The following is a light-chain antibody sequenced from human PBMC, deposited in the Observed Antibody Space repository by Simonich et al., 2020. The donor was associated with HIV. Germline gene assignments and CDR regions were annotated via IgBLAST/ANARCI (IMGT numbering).Light chain of an antibody. CDR1: QSISSN. CDR2: GAS. V-gene: IGKV3-15*01. CDR3: QQYNNWPSPFT. Sequence: EIVITQSPATLSVSPGERATLSFRTSQSISSNLAWYQRKPGQAPRLLIYGASNRATAIPARFSGSGFGTEFTLTISSMQSEDFAVYYCQQYNNWPSPFTFGPGTKVDIK. J-gene: IGKJ3*01.